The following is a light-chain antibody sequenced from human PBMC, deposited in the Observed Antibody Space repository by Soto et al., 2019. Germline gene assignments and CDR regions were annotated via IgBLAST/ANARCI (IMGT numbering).Light chain of an antibody. Sequence: QSALTQPASVSGSPGQSITISCTGTSGDVGNYNLVSWYQQHPGKVPKLVIFDVSERPSGVSNRVSGSKSGNTASLTISGLQSEDEADYYCCSYVGRNIYVFGTGTKLTVL. CDR2: DVS. J-gene: IGLJ1*01. CDR3: CSYVGRNIYV. CDR1: SGDVGNYNL. V-gene: IGLV2-23*02.